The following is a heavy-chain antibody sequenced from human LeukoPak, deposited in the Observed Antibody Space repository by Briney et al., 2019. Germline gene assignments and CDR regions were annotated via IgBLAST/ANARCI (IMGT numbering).Heavy chain of an antibody. CDR1: GFTFGDHA. D-gene: IGHD3-10*01. CDR2: ISSSSGTI. CDR3: ARYLWFGSSQRFDY. V-gene: IGHV3-48*02. Sequence: GGSLRLSCSASGFTFGDHAMSWVRQAPGKGLEWISYISSSSGTIYYADSVKGRFTISRDNAKNSLYLQMNSLRDEDTAVYYCARYLWFGSSQRFDYWGQGTLVTVSS. J-gene: IGHJ4*02.